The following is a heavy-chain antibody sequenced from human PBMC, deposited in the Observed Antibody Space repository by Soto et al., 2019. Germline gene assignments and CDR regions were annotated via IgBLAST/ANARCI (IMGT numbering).Heavy chain of an antibody. J-gene: IGHJ4*02. V-gene: IGHV1-3*01. CDR1: GDTFTGYA. CDR2: INAGNGNT. CDR3: ARGDYVWGSYREVDY. Sequence: ASVKVSCKASGDTFTGYAFHWVRQAPGQRLEWMGWINAGNGNTKYSQKFQGRVTITRDTSASTAYMELSSLRSEDTAVFYCARGDYVWGSYREVDYWGQGTLVTVSS. D-gene: IGHD3-16*02.